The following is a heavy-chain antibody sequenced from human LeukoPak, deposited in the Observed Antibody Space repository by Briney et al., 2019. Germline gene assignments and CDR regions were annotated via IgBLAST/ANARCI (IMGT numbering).Heavy chain of an antibody. CDR3: ARLWFGELLYFDS. CDR1: GFTFSDYY. CDR2: IYSGGIT. J-gene: IGHJ4*02. V-gene: IGHV3-53*01. Sequence: GGSLRLSCAASGFTFSDYYMNWVRQAPGKGLEWVSIIYSGGITYYADSVKGRFTISRDNSKNTLYLQMNNLRAEDTAVYYCARLWFGELLYFDSWGQGTLVTVSS. D-gene: IGHD3-10*01.